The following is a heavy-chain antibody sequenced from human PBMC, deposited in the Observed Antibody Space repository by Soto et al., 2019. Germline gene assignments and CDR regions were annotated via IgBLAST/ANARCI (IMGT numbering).Heavy chain of an antibody. CDR3: ARGPAPNYYDSSGYLDY. V-gene: IGHV1-69*13. Sequence: GASVTVSCTACGGTFSSYASSWVRQAPGQGLEWMGGIIPIFGTANYAQKFQGRVTITADESTSTAYMELSSLRSEDTAVYYCARGPAPNYYDSSGYLDYWGQGTLVTVSS. CDR2: IIPIFGTA. J-gene: IGHJ4*02. D-gene: IGHD3-22*01. CDR1: GGTFSSYA.